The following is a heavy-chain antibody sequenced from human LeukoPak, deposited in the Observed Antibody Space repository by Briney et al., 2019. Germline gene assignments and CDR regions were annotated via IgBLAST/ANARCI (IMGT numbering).Heavy chain of an antibody. CDR2: IDSDGSNT. CDR3: AREGWEGTVVTDAFDI. Sequence: GGSLRLSCAASGFTFSSYWMHWVRQAPGKGLVWVSRIDSDGSNTNYADSVKGRFTVSRGNAKNSLYLQMNSLRAEDTAVYYCAREGWEGTVVTDAFDIWGQGTMVTVSS. D-gene: IGHD4-23*01. V-gene: IGHV3-74*01. CDR1: GFTFSSYW. J-gene: IGHJ3*02.